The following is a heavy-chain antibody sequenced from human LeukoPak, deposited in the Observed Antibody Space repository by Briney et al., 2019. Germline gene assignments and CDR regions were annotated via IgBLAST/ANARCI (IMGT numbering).Heavy chain of an antibody. CDR2: ISGSGGST. V-gene: IGHV3-23*01. CDR1: GFTFSSYA. J-gene: IGHJ4*02. D-gene: IGHD3-10*01. Sequence: GGSLRLSCAASGFTFSSYAMSWVRQAPGKGPEWVSAISGSGGSTYYADSVKGRFTISRDNSKNTLYLQMNSLRAEDTAVYYCAKLDGYYYGSGSYTGGYFDYWGQGTLVTVSS. CDR3: AKLDGYYYGSGSYTGGYFDY.